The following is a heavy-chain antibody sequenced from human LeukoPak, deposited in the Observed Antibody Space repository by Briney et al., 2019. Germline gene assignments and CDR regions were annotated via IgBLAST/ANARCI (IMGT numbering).Heavy chain of an antibody. CDR2: ISYDGSNK. CDR3: AKVLAAAGVY. V-gene: IGHV3-30-3*01. Sequence: GGSLRLSCAASGFTFSSYAMHWVRQAPGKGLEWVAVISYDGSNKYYADSVKGRFTISRDNSKNTLYLQMNSLRAEDTAVYYCAKVLAAAGVYWGQGTLVTVSS. J-gene: IGHJ4*02. CDR1: GFTFSSYA. D-gene: IGHD6-13*01.